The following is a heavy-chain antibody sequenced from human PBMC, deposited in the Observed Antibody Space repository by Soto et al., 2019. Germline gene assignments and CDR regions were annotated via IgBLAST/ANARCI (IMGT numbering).Heavy chain of an antibody. J-gene: IGHJ4*02. CDR1: GGTFSSYA. CDR2: IIPIFGTA. CDR3: ARETLGDSSGYLDY. Sequence: SVKVSCKASGGTFSSYAISWVRQAPGQGLEWMGGIIPIFGTANYAQKFQGRVTITADESTSTAYMELSSLRSEDTAVYYCARETLGDSSGYLDYWGQGTLVTVSS. V-gene: IGHV1-69*13. D-gene: IGHD3-22*01.